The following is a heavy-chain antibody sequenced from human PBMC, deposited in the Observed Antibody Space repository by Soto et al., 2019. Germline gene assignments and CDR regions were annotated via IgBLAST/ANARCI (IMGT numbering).Heavy chain of an antibody. D-gene: IGHD6-13*01. CDR3: ASQGATAATLPFIWFDP. CDR2: IYPDNSDT. Sequence: GESLKISCKGSGYSFAGYWIAWVRQMPGKGLEWMGIIYPDNSDTRYSRSFQGQVTISADKSIRTAYLQWSSLKASDTAVFYCASQGATAATLPFIWFDPWDQGTLLSVSS. J-gene: IGHJ5*02. V-gene: IGHV5-51*01. CDR1: GYSFAGYW.